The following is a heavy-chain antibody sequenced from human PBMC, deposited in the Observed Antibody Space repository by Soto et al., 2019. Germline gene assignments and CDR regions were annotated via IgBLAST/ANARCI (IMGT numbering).Heavy chain of an antibody. Sequence: GASVKVSCKASGYTFTSYAMHWVRQAPGQRLEWMGWINAGNGNTKYSQKFQGRVTITRDTSASTAYMELSSLRSEDTAVYYCARDLNYYDSSGSRHWYSDLWGRGTLVTVSS. V-gene: IGHV1-3*01. CDR1: GYTFTSYA. CDR3: ARDLNYYDSSGSRHWYSDL. J-gene: IGHJ2*01. D-gene: IGHD3-22*01. CDR2: INAGNGNT.